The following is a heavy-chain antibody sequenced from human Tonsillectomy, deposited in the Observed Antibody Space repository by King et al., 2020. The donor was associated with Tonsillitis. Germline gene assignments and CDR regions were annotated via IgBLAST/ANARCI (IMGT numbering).Heavy chain of an antibody. J-gene: IGHJ6*02. Sequence: QLVQSGGGVVQPGRSLRLSCAASGFTFSNFGMQWVRQAPGKGLEWVAVISYDGSNKYYADSVKGRFNIPRDNSKNTLYLQMNSLRAEDTAVYYCARPEVTPTNYYYYGMDVWGQGTPVTVSS. CDR1: GFTFSNFG. CDR2: ISYDGSNK. D-gene: IGHD4-23*01. V-gene: IGHV3-33*05. CDR3: ARPEVTPTNYYYYGMDV.